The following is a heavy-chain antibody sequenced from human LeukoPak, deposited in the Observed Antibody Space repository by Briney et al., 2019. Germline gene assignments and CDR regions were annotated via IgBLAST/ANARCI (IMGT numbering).Heavy chain of an antibody. CDR1: GFTFSSYW. V-gene: IGHV3-7*01. Sequence: AGGSLRLSCAASGFTFSSYWMSWVRQAPGKGLEWVANIKQDGSERYYVDSVKGRFTISRDNAKNSLYLQMNSLRAEDTAVYYCARVTGELNFDYWGQGTLVTVSS. CDR2: IKQDGSER. J-gene: IGHJ4*02. D-gene: IGHD1-26*01. CDR3: ARVTGELNFDY.